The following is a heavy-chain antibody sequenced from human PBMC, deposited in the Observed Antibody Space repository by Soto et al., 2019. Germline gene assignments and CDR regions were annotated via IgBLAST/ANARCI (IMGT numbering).Heavy chain of an antibody. V-gene: IGHV1-8*01. Sequence: QVQLVQSGAEVKKSGASVKVSCKASRYTFISYDINWVRQATGQVLEWMGWMNPNSGNTGYAQKFQGRITITRNTSTNTDYMELSSLRSEDTAVYYCARGQEVWWNAGPLGLHGLDVWGQGTTVTVSS. D-gene: IGHD3-16*01. J-gene: IGHJ6*02. CDR3: ARGQEVWWNAGPLGLHGLDV. CDR1: RYTFISYD. CDR2: MNPNSGNT.